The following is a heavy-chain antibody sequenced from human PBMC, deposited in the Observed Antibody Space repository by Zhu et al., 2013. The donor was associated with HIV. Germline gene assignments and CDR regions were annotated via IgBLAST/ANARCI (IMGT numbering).Heavy chain of an antibody. D-gene: IGHD3-16*02. CDR2: IIPIFGTA. CDR1: GGTFSSYA. J-gene: IGHJ4*02. V-gene: IGHV1-69*01. Sequence: QVQLVQSGAEVKKPGSSVKVSCKASGGTFSSYAISWVRQAPGQGLEWMGGIIPIFGTANYAQKFQGRVTITADESTSTAYMELSSLTSEDTAVYYCARGSQIRDYVWGSYRYTGVDYWGQGSLVAVSS. CDR3: ARGSQIRDYVWGSYRYTGVDY.